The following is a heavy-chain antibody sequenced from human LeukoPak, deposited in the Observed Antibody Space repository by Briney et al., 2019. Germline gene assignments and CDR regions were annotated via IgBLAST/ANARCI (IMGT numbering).Heavy chain of an antibody. CDR2: IRYDGSNK. J-gene: IGHJ4*02. Sequence: GGSLRLSCAASGFTFSSYGMHWVRQAPGKGLEWVAFIRYDGSNKYYADSVKGRFTTSRDNSKNTLYLQMNSLRAEDTAVYYCAKEKARYSSGWYGDYWGQGTLVTVSS. V-gene: IGHV3-30*02. D-gene: IGHD6-19*01. CDR1: GFTFSSYG. CDR3: AKEKARYSSGWYGDY.